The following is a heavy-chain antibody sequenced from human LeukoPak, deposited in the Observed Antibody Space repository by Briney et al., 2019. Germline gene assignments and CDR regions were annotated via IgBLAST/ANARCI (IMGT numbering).Heavy chain of an antibody. CDR3: ARGPEYSSTWSPAGAYYYYYMDV. V-gene: IGHV1-8*01. CDR1: VYSFTSYD. CDR2: MNPNSGHT. J-gene: IGHJ6*03. D-gene: IGHD6-13*01. Sequence: ASVKVSCKASVYSFTSYDIHWVRQATGQGLEWMGWMNPNSGHTRYAQKFQGRVTMTRNTAISTGYMELSSLRSEDTGVYYCARGPEYSSTWSPAGAYYYYYMDVWGKGTTVTISS.